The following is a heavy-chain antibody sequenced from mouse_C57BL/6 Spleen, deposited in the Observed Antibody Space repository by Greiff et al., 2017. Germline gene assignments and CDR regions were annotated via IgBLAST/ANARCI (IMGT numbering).Heavy chain of an antibody. J-gene: IGHJ4*01. CDR1: GYAFSSSW. D-gene: IGHD2-5*01. V-gene: IGHV1-82*01. CDR3: ARYYSNFYAMDY. CDR2: IYPGDGDT. Sequence: QVQLQQSGPELVKPGASVKISCKASGYAFSSSWMNWVKQRPGKGLEWIGRIYPGDGDTNYNGKFKGKATLTADKSSSTAYMQLSSLTSEDSAVYFCARYYSNFYAMDYWGQGNSVTVSS.